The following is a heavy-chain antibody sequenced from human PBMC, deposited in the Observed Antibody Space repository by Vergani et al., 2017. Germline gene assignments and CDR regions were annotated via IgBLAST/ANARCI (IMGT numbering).Heavy chain of an antibody. J-gene: IGHJ6*02. V-gene: IGHV3-30*19. CDR2: ISYDGSNK. CDR1: GFTFSSYG. Sequence: QVQLVESGGGVVQPGRSLRLSCAASGFTFSSYGMHWVRQAPGKGLEWVAVISYDGSNKYYADSVKGRFTISRDNSKNTLYLQMNSLRAEDTAVYYCAKDEIRGSSSWYGLYYYGMDVWGQGTTVTVSS. CDR3: AKDEIRGSSSWYGLYYYGMDV. D-gene: IGHD6-13*01.